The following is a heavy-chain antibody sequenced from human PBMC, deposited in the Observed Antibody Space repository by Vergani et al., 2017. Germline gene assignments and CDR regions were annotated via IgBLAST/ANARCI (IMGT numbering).Heavy chain of an antibody. CDR1: GFTVSSSA. V-gene: IGHV3-23*01. CDR3: ALSSGYYSSRQYYYYGMDV. J-gene: IGHJ6*02. CDR2: ICGSGGRT. D-gene: IGHD3-22*01. Sequence: EVQLLESGGGLVQPGGSLRLSCAASGFTVSSSAMIWVRQAPGKGLEWVSAICGSGGRTYYSDSVKGRFTISRDNSKTTLYLQVNSLRADDTAVYYCALSSGYYSSRQYYYYGMDVWGQGTTVTVSS.